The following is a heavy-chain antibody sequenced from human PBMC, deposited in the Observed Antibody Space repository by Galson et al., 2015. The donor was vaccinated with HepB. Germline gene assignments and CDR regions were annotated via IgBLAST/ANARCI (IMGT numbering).Heavy chain of an antibody. CDR1: GGTFSSYT. CDR2: IIPILGIA. J-gene: IGHJ4*02. Sequence: SVKLSCKASGGTFSSYTISWVRQAPGQGLEWMGRIIPILGIANYAQKFQGRVTIHADKSTSTAYMELSSLRSEDTAVYYCARDKAGDYDILTGPFDFWGQGTLVTVSS. CDR3: ARDKAGDYDILTGPFDF. V-gene: IGHV1-69*04. D-gene: IGHD3-9*01.